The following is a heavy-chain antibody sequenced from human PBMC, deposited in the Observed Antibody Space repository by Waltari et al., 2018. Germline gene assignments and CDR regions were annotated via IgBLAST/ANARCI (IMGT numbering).Heavy chain of an antibody. CDR1: GFTFSSYG. CDR2: ISYDGSNK. CDR3: AKVGTTRRDYYYMDV. D-gene: IGHD2-15*01. V-gene: IGHV3-30*18. J-gene: IGHJ6*03. Sequence: QVQLVASGGGVVQPGRSLRLSCAASGFTFSSYGMHWVRQAPGKGLEWVAVISYDGSNKYYADSVKGRFTISRDNSKNTLYLQMNSLRAEDTAVYYCAKVGTTRRDYYYMDVWGKGTTVTVSS.